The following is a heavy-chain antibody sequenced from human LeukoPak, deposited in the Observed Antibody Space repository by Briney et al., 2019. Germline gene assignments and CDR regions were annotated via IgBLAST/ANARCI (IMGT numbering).Heavy chain of an antibody. D-gene: IGHD5-18*01. V-gene: IGHV4-59*11. CDR1: GGSISSHY. J-gene: IGHJ4*02. Sequence: PSPTLSLTCTVSGGSISSHYCSWVRQPPGKGLEWIGYVLDNVRTKDNPSLNSRFTLSADTSKNQFSLRLTSVTAADTAVYYCATIKRGNIFGFFDFWGQGILVTVSS. CDR2: VLDNVRT. CDR3: ATIKRGNIFGFFDF.